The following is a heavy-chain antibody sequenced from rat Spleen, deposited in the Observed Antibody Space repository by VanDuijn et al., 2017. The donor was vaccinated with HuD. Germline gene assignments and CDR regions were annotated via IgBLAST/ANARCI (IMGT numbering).Heavy chain of an antibody. Sequence: EVQLVESDGGLVQPGRSLKLSCAASGFTFSSFPMAWARQAPKKGLEWVASISSGGGDTYFPDAVKGRFTTSRDNAKSTLYLQMDSLRSEDTASYSCARHASGYGVMDAWGQGASVTVSS. V-gene: IGHV5-25*01. CDR2: ISSGGGDT. CDR3: ARHASGYGVMDA. J-gene: IGHJ4*01. CDR1: GFTFSSFP. D-gene: IGHD4-3*01.